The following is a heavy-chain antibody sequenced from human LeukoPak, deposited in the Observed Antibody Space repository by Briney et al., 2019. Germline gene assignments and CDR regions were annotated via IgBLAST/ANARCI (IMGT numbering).Heavy chain of an antibody. CDR3: ARNWFDP. CDR1: GFNFNNFA. CDR2: ISYDGSNK. V-gene: IGHV3-30*14. J-gene: IGHJ5*02. Sequence: PGGSLRLSCAASGFNFNNFAMSWVRQAPGKGLEWLSLISYDGSNKYYGDSVRGRFTVSKDNSKNTVYLQMNSLRFEDTAMYYCARNWFDPWGQGTLVTVSS.